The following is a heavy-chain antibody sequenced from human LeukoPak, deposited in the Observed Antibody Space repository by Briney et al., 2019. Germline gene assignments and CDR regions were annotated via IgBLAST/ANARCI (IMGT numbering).Heavy chain of an antibody. V-gene: IGHV3-48*04. CDR3: ARDEGVGTTVRGFDY. J-gene: IGHJ4*02. CDR1: GFTFSSYS. CDR2: ISTSSSTI. Sequence: GGSLRLSCAASGFTFSSYSMNWVRQAPGKGLEWISHISTSSSTIYYADSVKGRFTISRDNAKNTVYLQMNSLRAEDTAVYYCARDEGVGTTVRGFDYWGQGTLVTVSS. D-gene: IGHD1-26*01.